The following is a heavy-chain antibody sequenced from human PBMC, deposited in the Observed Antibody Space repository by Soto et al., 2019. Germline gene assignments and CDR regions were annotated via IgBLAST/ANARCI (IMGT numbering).Heavy chain of an antibody. CDR1: GGSFSDYY. Sequence: SETLSLTCAVYGGSFSDYYWSWIRQPPGKGLEWIGEINHSGSTNYNPSLKSRVTISIDTSKNQSSLKLSSVTAADTAVYYCARDGIIMVRKAYYGLDVWGQGTTVTVSS. CDR2: INHSGST. J-gene: IGHJ6*02. CDR3: ARDGIIMVRKAYYGLDV. V-gene: IGHV4-34*01. D-gene: IGHD3-10*01.